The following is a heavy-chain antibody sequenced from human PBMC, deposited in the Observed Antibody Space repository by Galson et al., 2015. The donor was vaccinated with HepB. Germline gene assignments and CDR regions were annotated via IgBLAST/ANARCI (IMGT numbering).Heavy chain of an antibody. CDR2: INPSGGST. J-gene: IGHJ6*02. CDR1: GYTFTSYY. Sequence: SVKVSCKASGYTFTSYYMHWVRQAPGQGLEWMGIINPSGGSTSYAQKFQGRVTMTRDTSTSTVYMELSSLRSEDTAVYYCARERGSVLLWFGADVWGQGTTVTVSS. D-gene: IGHD3-10*01. V-gene: IGHV1-46*01. CDR3: ARERGSVLLWFGADV.